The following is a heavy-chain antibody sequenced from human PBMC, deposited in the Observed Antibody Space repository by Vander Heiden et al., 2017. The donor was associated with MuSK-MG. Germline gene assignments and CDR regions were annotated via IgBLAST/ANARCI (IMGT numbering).Heavy chain of an antibody. Sequence: QVQLVQSGAEVKKPGASVKVSCKASGYTFTDYYMHWVRQAPGQGLEWMGWINPNRGGTKYAQKFQGRVTMTRDTSISTAYMELSSLRSDDTAVYYCARSGTFDLWGRGTLVTVSS. CDR3: ARSGTFDL. V-gene: IGHV1-2*02. J-gene: IGHJ2*01. CDR2: INPNRGGT. D-gene: IGHD3-10*01. CDR1: GYTFTDYY.